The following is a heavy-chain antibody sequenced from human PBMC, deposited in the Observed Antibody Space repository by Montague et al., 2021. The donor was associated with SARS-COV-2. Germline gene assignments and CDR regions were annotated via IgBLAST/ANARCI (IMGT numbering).Heavy chain of an antibody. J-gene: IGHJ4*02. CDR2: IYYNTGNT. V-gene: IGHV4-59*01. CDR1: GGSISDYY. Sequence: SETLSLTCSVSGGSISDYYWNWIRQPPGKGLEWIGYIYYNTGNTNYNPSLQSRVTVSLDTSKNRFSLNLRPVTAADTALYFGARGTGYDYYFDCWGLGTLVTVSS. CDR3: ARGTGYDYYFDC. D-gene: IGHD5-12*01.